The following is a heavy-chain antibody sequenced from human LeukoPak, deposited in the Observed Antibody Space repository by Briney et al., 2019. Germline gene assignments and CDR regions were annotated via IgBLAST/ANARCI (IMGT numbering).Heavy chain of an antibody. V-gene: IGHV4-39*07. Sequence: PSETLSLTCTVSGGSISSSSYYWGWIRQPPGKGLEWIGSIYYSGSTYYNPSLKSRVTISVDTSKNQFSLKLSSVTAADTAVYYCARAGTVVTYFDYWGQGTLVTVSS. D-gene: IGHD4-23*01. CDR3: ARAGTVVTYFDY. CDR1: GGSISSSSYY. J-gene: IGHJ4*02. CDR2: IYYSGST.